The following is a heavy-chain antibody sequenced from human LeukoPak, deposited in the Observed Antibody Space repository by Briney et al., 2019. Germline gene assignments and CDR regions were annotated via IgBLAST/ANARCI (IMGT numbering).Heavy chain of an antibody. Sequence: GGSLRLSCAASGFTFSSYAMSWVRQAPGKGLEWVSAISGSGGSTYYADSVKGRFTISRDNSKNTLYLQMNSLRAGDTAVYYCAKFVRSGSYYYYYYGMDVWGQGTTVTVSS. V-gene: IGHV3-23*01. J-gene: IGHJ6*02. CDR3: AKFVRSGSYYYYYYGMDV. CDR2: ISGSGGST. CDR1: GFTFSSYA. D-gene: IGHD1-26*01.